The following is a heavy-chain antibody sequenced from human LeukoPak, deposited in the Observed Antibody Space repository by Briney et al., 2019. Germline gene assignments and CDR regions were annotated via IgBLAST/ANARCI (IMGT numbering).Heavy chain of an antibody. J-gene: IGHJ4*02. CDR3: ARDHNWGFDY. Sequence: PGGSLRLSCAASGFIFSSYAMNWVRQAPGKGLEWVSYISPTYSIYYSDSVRGRFTISRDNAKNSLYLQMNSLRDEDTAVYYCARDHNWGFDYWGPGNLVAVSS. D-gene: IGHD7-27*01. V-gene: IGHV3-48*02. CDR2: ISPTYSI. CDR1: GFIFSSYA.